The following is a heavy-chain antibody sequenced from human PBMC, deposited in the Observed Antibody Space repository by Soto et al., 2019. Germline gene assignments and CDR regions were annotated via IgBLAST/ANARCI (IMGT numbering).Heavy chain of an antibody. D-gene: IGHD3-10*01. J-gene: IGHJ6*02. CDR3: ARDHGGEFLKGSGMDV. Sequence: QVQLQESGPGLVKPSETLSLTCTVSGDSISRYYWSWIRLSPGKGLEWIGYIYYSGESNYNPSVNSRVTISVDRTKNQFSLKLSSVTAADTAVYYCARDHGGEFLKGSGMDVWGQGTTVTVSS. CDR1: GDSISRYY. V-gene: IGHV4-59*01. CDR2: IYYSGES.